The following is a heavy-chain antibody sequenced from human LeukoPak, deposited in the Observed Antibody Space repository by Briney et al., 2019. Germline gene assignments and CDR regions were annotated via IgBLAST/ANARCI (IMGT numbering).Heavy chain of an antibody. Sequence: ASVKVSCKTSGGTFNNSAISWVRQAPGQGLEWLGGIMPLFGTAGYAQKFQGRVTITKDESTRTVYLELTSLTSDDTAVYYCARDVHGDYGSGWFDPWGKGTLVSVSS. V-gene: IGHV1-69*05. J-gene: IGHJ5*02. D-gene: IGHD4-17*01. CDR1: GGTFNNSA. CDR3: ARDVHGDYGSGWFDP. CDR2: IMPLFGTA.